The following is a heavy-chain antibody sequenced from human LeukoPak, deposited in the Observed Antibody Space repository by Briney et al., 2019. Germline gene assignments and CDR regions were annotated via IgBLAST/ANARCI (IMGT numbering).Heavy chain of an antibody. CDR2: IYHSGST. CDR3: ARSFRYCSSTSCYRGSWFDP. V-gene: IGHV4-61*08. J-gene: IGHJ5*02. Sequence: ASETLSLTCTVSGGSISSGGYYWSWIRQPPGKGLEWIGYIYHSGSTNYNPSLKSRVTISVDTSKNQFSLKLSSVTAADTAVYYCARSFRYCSSTSCYRGSWFDPWGQGTLVTVSS. D-gene: IGHD2-2*02. CDR1: GGSISSGGYY.